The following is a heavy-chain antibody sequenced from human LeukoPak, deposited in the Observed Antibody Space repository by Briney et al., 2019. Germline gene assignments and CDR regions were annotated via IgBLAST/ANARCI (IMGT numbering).Heavy chain of an antibody. V-gene: IGHV4-34*01. Sequence: PSETLSLTCAVYGGSFSGYYWSWIRQPPGKGLEWIGEINHSGSTNYNPSLKSRVTISVDTSKNQFSLKLSSVTAADTAVYYCARAGGYDRTMYIDYWGQGTLVTVSS. D-gene: IGHD5-12*01. J-gene: IGHJ4*02. CDR3: ARAGGYDRTMYIDY. CDR1: GGSFSGYY. CDR2: INHSGST.